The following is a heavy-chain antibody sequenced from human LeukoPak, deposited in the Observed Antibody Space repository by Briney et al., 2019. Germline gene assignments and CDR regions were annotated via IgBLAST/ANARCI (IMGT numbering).Heavy chain of an antibody. J-gene: IGHJ4*02. Sequence: GGSLRLSCAASGFTFSNYAMSWVRQAPGKGLEWVSGISSSGGSTYYADSVKGRFTISRDNSKNTLHLQMNSLRAEDTAVYYCAIPRGGRYSSSWSFDYWGQGTLVTVSS. V-gene: IGHV3-23*01. CDR3: AIPRGGRYSSSWSFDY. CDR1: GFTFSNYA. CDR2: ISSSGGST. D-gene: IGHD6-13*01.